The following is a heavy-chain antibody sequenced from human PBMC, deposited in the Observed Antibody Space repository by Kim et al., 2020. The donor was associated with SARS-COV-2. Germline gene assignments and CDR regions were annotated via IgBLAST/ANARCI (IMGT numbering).Heavy chain of an antibody. D-gene: IGHD5-12*01. CDR2: INANGDST. CDR3: AKLNGNSGYVTGGVDY. J-gene: IGHJ4*02. V-gene: IGHV3-23*01. Sequence: GGSLRLSCAASGFTFSSYAMGWVRQAPGKGLEWVSPINANGDSTYYADSMKGQNTNSRDNPKSTVYLQMNSLSAEDTAVYYCAKLNGNSGYVTGGVDYWGQGTLVTVSS. CDR1: GFTFSSYA.